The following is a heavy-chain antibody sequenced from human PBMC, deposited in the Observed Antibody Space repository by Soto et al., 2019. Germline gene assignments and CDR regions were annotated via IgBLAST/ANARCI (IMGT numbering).Heavy chain of an antibody. CDR1: GGSVSSGSYY. J-gene: IGHJ4*02. D-gene: IGHD6-19*01. Sequence: WETLSLTCTVSGGSVSSGSYYWSWIRQPPGKGLEWIGYIYYSGSTNYNPSLKSRVTISVDTSKNQFSLKLSSVTAADTAVYYCARGLIAVAGYYFDYWGQGTLVTVSS. V-gene: IGHV4-61*01. CDR3: ARGLIAVAGYYFDY. CDR2: IYYSGST.